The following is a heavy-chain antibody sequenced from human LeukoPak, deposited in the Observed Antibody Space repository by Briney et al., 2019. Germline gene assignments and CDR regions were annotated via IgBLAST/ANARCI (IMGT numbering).Heavy chain of an antibody. CDR1: GGSISSYY. CDR3: ARVYITMVRGVLRWFDP. V-gene: IGHV4-59*01. CDR2: IYYSGST. Sequence: PSETLSLTCTVSGGSISSYYWSWIRQPPGKGLEWSGHIYYSGSTNYNPSLKSRVTISVDTSKNQFSLKLSSVTAADTAVYYCARVYITMVRGVLRWFDPWGQGTLVTVSS. D-gene: IGHD3-10*01. J-gene: IGHJ5*02.